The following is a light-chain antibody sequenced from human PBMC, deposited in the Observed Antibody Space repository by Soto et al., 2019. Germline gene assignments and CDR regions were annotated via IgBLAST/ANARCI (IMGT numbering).Light chain of an antibody. CDR3: QQDGRTPRAT. CDR2: GAS. CDR1: QSVSSSY. V-gene: IGKV3-20*01. Sequence: EIVLTPSPGTLSLSPGERATLSCRASQSVSSSYLAWYQQKPGQAPRLLIYGASSRATGIPARFSGSGSGTDVTLTISRQEPADFAVYYCQQDGRTPRATLGPATKVDIK. J-gene: IGKJ3*01.